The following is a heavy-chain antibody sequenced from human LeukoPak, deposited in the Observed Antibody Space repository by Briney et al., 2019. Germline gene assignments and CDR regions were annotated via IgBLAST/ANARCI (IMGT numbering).Heavy chain of an antibody. CDR3: ARVGGSLNTPADP. D-gene: IGHD1-26*01. CDR1: GYSLNNYW. J-gene: IGHJ5*02. CDR2: IYPGDSDT. V-gene: IGHV5-51*01. Sequence: GESLKISCKGSGYSLNNYWIGWVRQMPGKGLEWVGIIYPGDSDTRYSPSFQGQVTISADKSISTAYLQWSSLKASDTAMYYCARVGGSLNTPADPWGQGTLVTVSS.